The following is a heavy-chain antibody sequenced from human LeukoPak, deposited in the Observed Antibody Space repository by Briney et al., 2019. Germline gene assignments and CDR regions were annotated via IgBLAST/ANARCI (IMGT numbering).Heavy chain of an antibody. D-gene: IGHD3-16*01. CDR3: ARHSNMIPVDY. Sequence: PSETLSLTCTVSGGSISSSSYCWGWIRQPPGKGLEWIGSIYYSGSTYYNPSLKSRVTISVDTSKNQYSLKLSSVTAADTAVYYCARHSNMIPVDYWGQGTLVTVSS. CDR1: GGSISSSSYC. J-gene: IGHJ4*02. CDR2: IYYSGST. V-gene: IGHV4-39*01.